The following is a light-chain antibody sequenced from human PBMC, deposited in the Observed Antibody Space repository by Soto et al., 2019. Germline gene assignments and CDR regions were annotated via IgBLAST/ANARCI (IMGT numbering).Light chain of an antibody. CDR3: SSHAGSTNSV. CDR2: EVS. J-gene: IGLJ2*01. CDR1: SSDVGGYNY. Sequence: QSALTQPPSASGSPGQSVTISCTGTSSDVGGYNYVSWYQQHPGKAPKLMIYEVSKRPSGVPDRFSGSKSGNTASLTVSGHMAEDERDYYCSSHAGSTNSVVGGGARLTV. V-gene: IGLV2-8*01.